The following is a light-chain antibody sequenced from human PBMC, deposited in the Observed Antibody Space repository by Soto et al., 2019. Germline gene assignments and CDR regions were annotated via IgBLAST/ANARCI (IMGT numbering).Light chain of an antibody. CDR2: AAS. V-gene: IGKV1-9*01. J-gene: IGKJ5*01. CDR3: QQLHSYPFT. CDR1: QGISSS. Sequence: IQLTQSPSSLSASVGDRVTITCRASQGISSSLAWYQQKPGKAPNLLIYAASTLLSGVPSRFSGSGSETDFTLTISSLQPEDFATYYCQQLHSYPFTFGQGTRLEIK.